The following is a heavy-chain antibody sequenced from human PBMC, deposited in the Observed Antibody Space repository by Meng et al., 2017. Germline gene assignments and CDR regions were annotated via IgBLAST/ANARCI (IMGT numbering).Heavy chain of an antibody. CDR1: GYSISSGYY. J-gene: IGHJ3*02. CDR2: IYPSGST. V-gene: IGHV4-38-2*01. CDR3: ARSRGWEILTATRGAFDI. D-gene: IGHD3-9*01. Sequence: GSLRLSCAVSGYSISSGYYWGWIRQPPGKGLEWIGSIYPSGSTYYNPSLKSRVTISVDTSKNQFSLKLSSVTAADTAVYYCARSRGWEILTATRGAFDIWGQGTMVTVS.